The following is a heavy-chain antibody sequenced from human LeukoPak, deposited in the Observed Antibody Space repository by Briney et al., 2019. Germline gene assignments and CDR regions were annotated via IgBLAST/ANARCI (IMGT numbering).Heavy chain of an antibody. D-gene: IGHD6-19*01. CDR3: ARDTYRQWLTQGGYFQH. J-gene: IGHJ1*01. CDR2: ISYDGNNK. CDR1: RFTFSSFA. V-gene: IGHV3-30*04. Sequence: GRSLRLSCAASRFTFSSFAMHWVRQAPGKGLEWVAVISYDGNNKYYADSVKGRFTISRDNSKNTLYLQMNSLRDEDTAVYYCARDTYRQWLTQGGYFQHWGQGTLVTVSS.